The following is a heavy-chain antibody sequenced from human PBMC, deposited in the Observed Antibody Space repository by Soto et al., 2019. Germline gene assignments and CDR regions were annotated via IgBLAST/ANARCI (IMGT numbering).Heavy chain of an antibody. CDR1: GYACTTYG. CDR2: ISAHKGNT. V-gene: IGHV1-18*01. CDR3: SRGGYGDY. Sequence: QVHLVQSGAEVKKCGASVKVSCKGSGYACTTYGITWVRQAPGQGLEGMGLISAHKGNTNYAQKVYGRVTVTRDTSTSTASLELRSLRSDDTALYYCSRGGYGDYWGQGSLVPASS. J-gene: IGHJ4*02. D-gene: IGHD1-1*01.